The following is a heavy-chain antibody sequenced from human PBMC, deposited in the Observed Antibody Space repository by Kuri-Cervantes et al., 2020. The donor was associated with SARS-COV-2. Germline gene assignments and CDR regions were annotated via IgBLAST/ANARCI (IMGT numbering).Heavy chain of an antibody. CDR1: GFTFNKYA. CDR2: ISGSGGNT. J-gene: IGHJ4*02. Sequence: GESLKISCAASGFTFNKYAMSWVRQAPGKGLEWVSTISGSGGNTYYSDSVRGRFTISRDNSKNTLFLQMNNLRADDTAVYYCAKEWEMATVNPVYDFWGQGTLVTVSS. V-gene: IGHV3-23*01. D-gene: IGHD5-24*01. CDR3: AKEWEMATVNPVYDF.